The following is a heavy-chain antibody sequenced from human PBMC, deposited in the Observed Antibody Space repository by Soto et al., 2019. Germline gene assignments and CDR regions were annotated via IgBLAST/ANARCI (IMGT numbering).Heavy chain of an antibody. CDR1: GFTCSDHY. Sequence: EVQLVESGGGLVQPGGSLRLSCVASGFTCSDHYMDWVRQAPGKGLEWVGRTRNKAYTYTTEYAAYVKGRFTISRHDSNNSLYLQMNSLKTDDTAVYYCRTSFCSGHSYGMDVWVQGTTVTVSS. J-gene: IGHJ6*02. CDR3: RTSFCSGHSYGMDV. V-gene: IGHV3-72*01. D-gene: IGHD3-3*01. CDR2: TRNKAYTYTT.